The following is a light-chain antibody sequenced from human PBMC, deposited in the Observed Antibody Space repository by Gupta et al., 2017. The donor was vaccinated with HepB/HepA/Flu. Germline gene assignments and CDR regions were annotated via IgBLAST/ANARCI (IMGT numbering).Light chain of an antibody. CDR1: SGSVSTNYY. Sequence: QTVVTQEPSFSVSPGGTVTLTCGSSSGSVSTNYYPSWYQRTPGQAPRTLIYSTKIRSSGVPDRFSGSILGNKAALTITGAQADDECDYYCVLYMGSGIWVFGGGTKLTVL. CDR3: VLYMGSGIWV. CDR2: STK. J-gene: IGLJ3*02. V-gene: IGLV8-61*01.